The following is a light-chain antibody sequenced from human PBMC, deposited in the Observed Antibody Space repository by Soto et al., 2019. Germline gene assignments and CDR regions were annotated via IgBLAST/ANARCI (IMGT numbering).Light chain of an antibody. CDR2: VAS. Sequence: EIELTQSPSTLSLSAGDRATIPCRASQSVSSSYLAWYQQKPGQAPRLLIYVASSRATGIPDRFSGSGSGTDFTLTITRLEPEDFATYYCQQLESYPSTFGGGTKVDIK. CDR3: QQLESYPST. V-gene: IGKV3D-20*02. J-gene: IGKJ4*01. CDR1: QSVSSSY.